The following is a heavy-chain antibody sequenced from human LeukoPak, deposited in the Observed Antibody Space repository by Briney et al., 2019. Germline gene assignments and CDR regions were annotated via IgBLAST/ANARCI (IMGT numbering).Heavy chain of an antibody. V-gene: IGHV1-2*02. J-gene: IGHJ6*03. Sequence: ASVKGSCKASGYTFTGYYMHWVRQAPGQGLEWMGWINPNSGGTNYAQKFQGRVTMTRDTSISTAHMELSRLRSDDTAVYYCGRTRFSNIGVELRDYYYYYMDVWGKGTTVTVSS. D-gene: IGHD1-7*01. CDR2: INPNSGGT. CDR1: GYTFTGYY. CDR3: GRTRFSNIGVELRDYYYYYMDV.